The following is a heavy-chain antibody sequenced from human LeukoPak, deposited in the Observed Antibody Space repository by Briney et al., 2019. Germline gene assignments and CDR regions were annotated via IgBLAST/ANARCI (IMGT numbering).Heavy chain of an antibody. D-gene: IGHD2-2*01. V-gene: IGHV4-61*02. CDR2: MSTSGST. CDR1: GDSISSSIYY. CDR3: ARHQYQLSALDY. Sequence: SETLSLTCTVSGDSISSSIYYWSWIRQPAGKGLEWIGRMSTSGSTSYNPSLKSRVTISVDTSKNQFSLNLNSVTAADTAVYYCARHQYQLSALDYWGQGTLVTVSS. J-gene: IGHJ4*02.